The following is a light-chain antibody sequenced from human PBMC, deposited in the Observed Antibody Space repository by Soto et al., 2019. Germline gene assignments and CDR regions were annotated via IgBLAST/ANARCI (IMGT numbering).Light chain of an antibody. CDR2: GNN. CDR1: SSNIGSNY. Sequence: QSVLTQPPSASGTPGQRVTISCSGSSSNIGSNYVYWYQQLPGTAPKLLIYGNNQRPSGVPDRFSGSKSGTSASLAISGLRSEDEGDYYCAAWDDSLSGPGFGGGTQLPS. V-gene: IGLV1-47*01. J-gene: IGLJ3*02. CDR3: AAWDDSLSGPG.